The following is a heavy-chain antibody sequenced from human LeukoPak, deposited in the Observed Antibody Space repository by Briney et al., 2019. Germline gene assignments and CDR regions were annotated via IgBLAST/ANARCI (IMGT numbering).Heavy chain of an antibody. D-gene: IGHD3-3*01. CDR2: IYYSGST. Sequence: SETLSLTCTVSGGSISSYYWSWIRQPPGKGLEWIGYIYYSGSTNYNPSLKSRVTISVDTSKNQFSLKLSSVTAADTAVYYCARLSHDFWSGYYTGGAFDIWGQGTMVTVSS. CDR3: ARLSHDFWSGYYTGGAFDI. V-gene: IGHV4-59*08. J-gene: IGHJ3*02. CDR1: GGSISSYY.